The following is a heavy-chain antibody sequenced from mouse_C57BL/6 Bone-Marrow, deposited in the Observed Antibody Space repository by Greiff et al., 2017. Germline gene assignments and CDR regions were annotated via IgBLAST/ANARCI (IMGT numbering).Heavy chain of an antibody. D-gene: IGHD6-5*01. CDR1: GYTFTSYW. Sequence: QVQLQQPGAELVKPGASVKLSCKASGYTFTSYWMHWVKQRPGPGLEWIGMIHPNSGSTNYNEKFKSKATLTVDKSSSTAYMQLSSLTSEDAAVYYCATYAYYFDDWGQGTTLTVSS. CDR2: IHPNSGST. J-gene: IGHJ2*01. V-gene: IGHV1-64*01. CDR3: ATYAYYFDD.